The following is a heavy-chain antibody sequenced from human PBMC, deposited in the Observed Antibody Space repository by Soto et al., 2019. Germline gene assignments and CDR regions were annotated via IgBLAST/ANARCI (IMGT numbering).Heavy chain of an antibody. V-gene: IGHV3-30*18. J-gene: IGHJ2*01. CDR2: ISYDGSNK. CDR3: AKDNQRWYFDL. CDR1: GFTFSSYG. D-gene: IGHD2-2*01. Sequence: GGSLRLSCAASGFTFSSYGMHWVRQAPGKGLEWVAVISYDGSNKYYADSVKGRFTISRDNSKNTLYLQMNSLRAEDTAVYYCAKDNQRWYFDLWGRGTLVTVSS.